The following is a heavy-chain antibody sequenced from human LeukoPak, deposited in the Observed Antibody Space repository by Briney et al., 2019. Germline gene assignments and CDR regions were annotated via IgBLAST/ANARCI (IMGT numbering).Heavy chain of an antibody. CDR3: ARVYCGGGTCYFDRAFDI. CDR1: GYDSGVSFTSHS. CDR2: IYPRDSTT. J-gene: IGHJ3*02. D-gene: IGHD2-15*01. Sequence: GKSLKISCQGSGYDSGVSFTSHSIAWVRQMPGKGLEWMGIIYPRDSTTLYSPSFQGQVTISADTSIHTAYLQWISLKDSDTAMYYCARVYCGGGTCYFDRAFDIWGQGTMVTVSS. V-gene: IGHV5-51*01.